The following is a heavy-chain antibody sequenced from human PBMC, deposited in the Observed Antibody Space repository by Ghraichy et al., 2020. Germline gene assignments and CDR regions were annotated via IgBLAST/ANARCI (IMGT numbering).Heavy chain of an antibody. CDR1: GFAFGSYS. CDR2: ITSSGRTI. Sequence: GGSLRLSCVGSGFAFGSYSMNWVRQSPGKGLEWVSYITSSGRTIFYADSVKGRFTISRNNAQNSLFLQMTSLTDEDTAVYYCARVSRVVRFYYYDCMDVWGQGTMVTVSS. J-gene: IGHJ6*02. D-gene: IGHD4-23*01. CDR3: ARVSRVVRFYYYDCMDV. V-gene: IGHV3-48*02.